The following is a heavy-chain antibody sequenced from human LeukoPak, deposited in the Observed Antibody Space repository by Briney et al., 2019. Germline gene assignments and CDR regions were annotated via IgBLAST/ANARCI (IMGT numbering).Heavy chain of an antibody. J-gene: IGHJ4*02. V-gene: IGHV4-59*08. D-gene: IGHD5-12*01. CDR3: ARQVTTIGYYFDY. CDR1: GGSISSYY. CDR2: IYSGGST. Sequence: KASETLSLTCTVSGGSISSYYWSWIRQTPGKELEWIGYIYSGGSTDYNPSLKSRVTISLDTSKNQFSLKLRSVTAADTAVYYCARQVTTIGYYFDYWGQGTLVTVSS.